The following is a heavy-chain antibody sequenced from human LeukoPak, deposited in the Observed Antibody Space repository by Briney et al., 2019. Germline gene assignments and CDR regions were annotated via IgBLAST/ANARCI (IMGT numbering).Heavy chain of an antibody. D-gene: IGHD4-17*01. J-gene: IGHJ5*02. CDR2: IWYDGSNK. Sequence: PGGSLRLSCVASGFTFSSYGMHWVRQAPGKGLEWVAVIWYDGSNKYYADSVKGRFTISRDNSKNSLYLQMNSLRAEDTAVYYCARDVTVTTSNWFDPWGQGTLVTVSS. CDR3: ARDVTVTTSNWFDP. V-gene: IGHV3-33*08. CDR1: GFTFSSYG.